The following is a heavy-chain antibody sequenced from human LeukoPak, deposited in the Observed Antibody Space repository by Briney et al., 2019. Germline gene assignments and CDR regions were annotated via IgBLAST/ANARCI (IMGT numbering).Heavy chain of an antibody. D-gene: IGHD5-18*01. Sequence: SSETLSLTCTVSGGSISSYYWSWIRQPPGKGLEWIGYIYHSGSTNYNPSLKSRVTISVDTSKNQFSLKLSSVTAADTAVYYCARDGGGQLWPLFDYWGQGTLVTVSS. V-gene: IGHV4-59*01. CDR1: GGSISSYY. CDR2: IYHSGST. CDR3: ARDGGGQLWPLFDY. J-gene: IGHJ4*02.